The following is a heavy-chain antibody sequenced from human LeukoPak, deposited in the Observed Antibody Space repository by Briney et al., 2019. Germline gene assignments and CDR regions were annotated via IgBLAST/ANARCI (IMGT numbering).Heavy chain of an antibody. CDR1: GGSVSSRTYY. CDR2: VHYTGST. V-gene: IGHV4-61*01. CDR3: ARRRDGYEALDY. J-gene: IGHJ4*02. D-gene: IGHD5-24*01. Sequence: SETLSLTCTVSGGSVSSRTYYWSWIRQPPGKGLEWIGFVHYTGSTNYNPSLKSRVTISVDTSKNQFSLKLSSVTAADTAVYYCARRRDGYEALDYWGQGTLVTVSS.